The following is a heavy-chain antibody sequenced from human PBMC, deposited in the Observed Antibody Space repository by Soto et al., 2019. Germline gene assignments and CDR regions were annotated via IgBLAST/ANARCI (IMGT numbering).Heavy chain of an antibody. V-gene: IGHV4-59*01. Sequence: QVQLQESGPGLVKPSETLSLTCTVSGGSISSYYWSWIRQPPGKGLEWIGYIYYSGSTNYNPSLKSRVTISVDTSKNQFSLKLSSVTAADTAVYYCARASPYCTNGVCFNNWFDPWGQGTLVTVSS. D-gene: IGHD2-8*01. J-gene: IGHJ5*02. CDR1: GGSISSYY. CDR2: IYYSGST. CDR3: ARASPYCTNGVCFNNWFDP.